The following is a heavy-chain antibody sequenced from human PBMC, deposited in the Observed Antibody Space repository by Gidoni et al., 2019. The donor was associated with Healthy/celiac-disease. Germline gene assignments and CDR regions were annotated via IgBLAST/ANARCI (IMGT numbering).Heavy chain of an antibody. CDR3: ARVGGCSGGSCYVGDAFDI. Sequence: EVQLVESGGGLVQPGGSLRLSCAASGFTFSSYEMNWVRQAPGKGLEWVSYISSSGSTIYYADSVKGRFTISRDNAKNSLYLQMNSLRAEDTAVYYCARVGGCSGGSCYVGDAFDIWGQGTMVTVSS. D-gene: IGHD2-15*01. CDR1: GFTFSSYE. CDR2: ISSSGSTI. J-gene: IGHJ3*02. V-gene: IGHV3-48*03.